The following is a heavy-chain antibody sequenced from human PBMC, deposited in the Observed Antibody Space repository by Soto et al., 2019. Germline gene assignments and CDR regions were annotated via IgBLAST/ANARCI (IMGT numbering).Heavy chain of an antibody. V-gene: IGHV1-18*01. Sequence: QVQLAQSANEVKKPGASVRVSCKAAGYTFIRYGIAWVRQAPGQGLEWMGWISPYNDYTVYAQKFQGRVSMTADTSTRTENMDRRVLKSDDTAVYYCARGGYYDNSWGKLSHYGLDVWGQGTSVSVYS. CDR1: GYTFIRYG. CDR2: ISPYNDYT. D-gene: IGHD3-16*01. CDR3: ARGGYYDNSWGKLSHYGLDV. J-gene: IGHJ6*02.